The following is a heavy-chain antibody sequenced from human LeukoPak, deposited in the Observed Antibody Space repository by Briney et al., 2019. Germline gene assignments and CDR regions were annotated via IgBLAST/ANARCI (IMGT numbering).Heavy chain of an antibody. J-gene: IGHJ5*02. CDR3: ARKEGGQLVNTRRWFDP. Sequence: ETLSLTCTVSGGSISSSTYYWGWIRQPPGKGLEWIGEINHSGSTHYNPSLKSRVTISVDTSKKQFSLKVRSVTAADTAVYYCARKEGGQLVNTRRWFDPWGQGTLVTVSS. V-gene: IGHV4-39*07. CDR2: INHSGST. CDR1: GGSISSSTYY. D-gene: IGHD6-13*01.